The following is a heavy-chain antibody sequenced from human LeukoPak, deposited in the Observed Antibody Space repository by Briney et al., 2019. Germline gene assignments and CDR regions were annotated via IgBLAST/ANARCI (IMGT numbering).Heavy chain of an antibody. CDR1: GGSISSDDYY. CDR3: ARCPSPGWFDP. CDR2: IYYTGST. J-gene: IGHJ5*02. V-gene: IGHV4-30-4*08. Sequence: SQTLSLTCTVAGGSISSDDYYWSWIRQPPGKGLEWIVFIYYTGSTYYNPSLKSRFTISLDTSKNQFSLRLNSVTAAETAVYYCARCPSPGWFDPWGQGTLVTVSS.